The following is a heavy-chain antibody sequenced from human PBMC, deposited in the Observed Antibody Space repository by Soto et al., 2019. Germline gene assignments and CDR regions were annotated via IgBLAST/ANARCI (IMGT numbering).Heavy chain of an antibody. CDR3: AKGQSGDFHD. V-gene: IGHV3-23*01. CDR1: GFTFSSYT. D-gene: IGHD1-26*01. J-gene: IGHJ4*02. Sequence: DVQLLESGGGLVQPGTSLRLSCVASGFTFSSYTMSWVRQAPGKGLEWVSAISGSGGGTYYADSVKGRFTISRDNSRNTLYLQVNSLRAEDTAVYYCAKGQSGDFHDWGQGTLVTVSP. CDR2: ISGSGGGT.